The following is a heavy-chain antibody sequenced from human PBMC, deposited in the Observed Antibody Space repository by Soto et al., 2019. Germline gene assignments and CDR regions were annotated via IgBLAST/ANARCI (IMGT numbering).Heavy chain of an antibody. J-gene: IGHJ4*02. CDR1: GYSFAGYW. V-gene: IGHV5-10-1*01. CDR3: ARQIYDSDTGPNFQYYFDS. CDR2: IDPSDSQT. D-gene: IGHD3-22*01. Sequence: GESLKISCKGSGYSFAGYWITWVRQKPGKGLEWMGRIDPSDSQTYYSPSFRGHVTISATKSITTVFLQWSSLRASDTAMYYCARQIYDSDTGPNFQYYFDSWGQGTPVTISS.